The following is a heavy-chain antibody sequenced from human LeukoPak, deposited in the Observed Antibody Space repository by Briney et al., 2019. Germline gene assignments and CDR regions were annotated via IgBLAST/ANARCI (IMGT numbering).Heavy chain of an antibody. CDR3: ARVNSGSYYVDY. J-gene: IGHJ4*02. CDR1: GFTFSSYS. Sequence: GGSLRLSCAASGFTFSSYSMNWVRQAPGKGLEWVSSISSSSYIYYADSVKGRFTISRDNAKNSLYLQMNSLRAEDTAVYCCARVNSGSYYVDYWGQGTLVTVSS. CDR2: ISSSSYI. D-gene: IGHD1-26*01. V-gene: IGHV3-21*01.